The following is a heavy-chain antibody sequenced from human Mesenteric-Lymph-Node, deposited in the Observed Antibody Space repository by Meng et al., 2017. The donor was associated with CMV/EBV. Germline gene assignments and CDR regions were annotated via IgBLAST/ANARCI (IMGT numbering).Heavy chain of an antibody. J-gene: IGHJ3*02. CDR2: ISSSSSYI. Sequence: GGSLRLSCAASGFSVGNKYMGWVRQAPGKGLEWVSSISSSSSYIYYADSVKGRFTISRDNAKNSLYLQMNSLRAEDTAVYYCAREKIYYYDSSGYPYDAFDIWGQGTMVTVSS. CDR1: GFSVGNKY. V-gene: IGHV3-21*01. CDR3: AREKIYYYDSSGYPYDAFDI. D-gene: IGHD3-22*01.